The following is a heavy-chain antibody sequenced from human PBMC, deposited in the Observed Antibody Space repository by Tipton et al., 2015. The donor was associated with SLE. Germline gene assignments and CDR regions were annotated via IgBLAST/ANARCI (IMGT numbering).Heavy chain of an antibody. CDR1: GGSISSYY. D-gene: IGHD6-13*01. CDR2: IYYSGST. Sequence: LRLSCTVSGGSISSYYWSWIRQPPGKGLEWIGYIYYSGSTNYNPSLKSRVTISVDTSKNQFSLKLSSVTAADTAVYYCARAPTAAPTGYYYGMDVWGRGTTVTVSS. V-gene: IGHV4-59*01. J-gene: IGHJ6*02. CDR3: ARAPTAAPTGYYYGMDV.